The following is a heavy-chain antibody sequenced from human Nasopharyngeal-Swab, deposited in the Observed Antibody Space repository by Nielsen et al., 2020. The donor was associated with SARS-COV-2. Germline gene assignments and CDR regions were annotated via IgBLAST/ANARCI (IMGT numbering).Heavy chain of an antibody. D-gene: IGHD3-22*01. CDR3: AREGKNYYDSSGYYLEFYYYYYMDV. Sequence: GESLKISCAASGFTFSSYSMNWVRQAPGKGLEWVSSISSSSSYIYYADSVKGRFTISRDNAKNSLYPQMNSLRAEDTAVYYCAREGKNYYDSSGYYLEFYYYYYMDVWGKGTTVTVSS. CDR2: ISSSSSYI. J-gene: IGHJ6*03. CDR1: GFTFSSYS. V-gene: IGHV3-21*01.